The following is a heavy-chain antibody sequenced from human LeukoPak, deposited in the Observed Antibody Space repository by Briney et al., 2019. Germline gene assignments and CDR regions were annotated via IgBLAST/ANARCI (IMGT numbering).Heavy chain of an antibody. CDR2: IWSDGTNE. D-gene: IGHD4-11*01. V-gene: IGHV3-33*06. Sequence: GGSLRLSCVAHGFTFSHYGMHWVRRAPGKGLEWVAVIWSDGTNEYYADSVKGRFTISRDNSKNTVSLQMNSLRAEDTAVYYCAKDAQRGFDYRNSLEYWGQGTLVTVSS. J-gene: IGHJ4*02. CDR1: GFTFSHYG. CDR3: AKDAQRGFDYRNSLEY.